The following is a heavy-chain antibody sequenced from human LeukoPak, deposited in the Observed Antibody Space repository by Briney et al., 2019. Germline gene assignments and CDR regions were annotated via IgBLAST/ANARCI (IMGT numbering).Heavy chain of an antibody. D-gene: IGHD2-15*01. J-gene: IGHJ2*01. V-gene: IGHV3-23*01. Sequence: ESLRLSCAASRFTFSTYAMNWVRQAPGKGLDRVSTIGGSSGASYYADSVKGRFIVSRDNSKNILYLQINSLRADDTDVYYCAKRGEGCSGVSCLYWYFDIWGRGTLVTVSS. CDR2: IGGSSGAS. CDR3: AKRGEGCSGVSCLYWYFDI. CDR1: RFTFSTYA.